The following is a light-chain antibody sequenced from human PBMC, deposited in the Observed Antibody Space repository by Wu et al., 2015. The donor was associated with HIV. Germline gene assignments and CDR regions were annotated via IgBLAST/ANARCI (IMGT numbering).Light chain of an antibody. CDR1: QSVNTN. V-gene: IGKV3-20*01. Sequence: EILLTQSPATLSVSPGERATLSCRASQSVNTNLAWYQQKPGQAPRLLIYGTSSRTTGVPDRFSGSGSGTDFTLTISRLEPEDFAVYYCQHYGSSSYTFGQGTKLEIK. CDR3: QHYGSSSYT. CDR2: GTS. J-gene: IGKJ2*01.